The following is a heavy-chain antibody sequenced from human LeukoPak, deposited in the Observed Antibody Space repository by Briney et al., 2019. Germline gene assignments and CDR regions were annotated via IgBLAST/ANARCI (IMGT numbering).Heavy chain of an antibody. J-gene: IGHJ4*02. CDR1: GSTFTTYT. V-gene: IGHV3-21*01. Sequence: GGSLRLSCAASGSTFTTYTMNWVRQAPGKGLEWVSSISSSSSYIYYADSVKGRFTISRDNAKNSLYLQMNSLRAEDTAVYYCARGAGPAFDYWGQGTLVTVSS. CDR2: ISSSSSYI. D-gene: IGHD4/OR15-4a*01. CDR3: ARGAGPAFDY.